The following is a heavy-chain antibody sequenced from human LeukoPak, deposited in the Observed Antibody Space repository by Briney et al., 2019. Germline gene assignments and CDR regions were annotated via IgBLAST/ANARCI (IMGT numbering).Heavy chain of an antibody. J-gene: IGHJ4*02. CDR3: LRGGGRSYCDY. V-gene: IGHV1-2*06. CDR1: GYTFTAYN. Sequence: ASVKVSCKPSGYTFTAYNIHWVRQAPGQGLEWMGRMNPNSGDTNYAQNFQGRVTMTRDTSISTAYMELSSLRSDDTAVYFCLRGGGRSYCDYWGQGTPVTVSS. CDR2: MNPNSGDT. D-gene: IGHD2-15*01.